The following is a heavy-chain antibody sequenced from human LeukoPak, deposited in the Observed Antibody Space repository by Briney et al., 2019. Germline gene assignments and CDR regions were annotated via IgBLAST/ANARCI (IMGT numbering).Heavy chain of an antibody. CDR3: ARVGSIAARRPLYGMDV. CDR2: IYHSGST. Sequence: PSETLSLTCTVSGGSISGYSWSWIRQPPGKGLEWIGYIYHSGSTYYNPSLKSRVTISVDRSKNQFSLKLSSVTAADTAVYYCARVGSIAARRPLYGMDVWGQGTTVTVSS. V-gene: IGHV4-30-2*01. J-gene: IGHJ6*02. CDR1: GGSISGYS. D-gene: IGHD6-6*01.